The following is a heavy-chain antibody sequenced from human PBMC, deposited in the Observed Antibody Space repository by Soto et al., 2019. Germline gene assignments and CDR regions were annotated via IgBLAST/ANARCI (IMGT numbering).Heavy chain of an antibody. D-gene: IGHD6-13*01. CDR2: IFSNDEK. CDR3: ASTYSTSWYWFDT. J-gene: IGHJ5*02. Sequence: QVTVKESGPVLVKPTETLTLTCTVSGFSLSNAGLGVSWIRQPPGKALEWLAHIFSNDEKSYSTSLKSRLTISKDTSKSQVVLIMTTMDPVDTATYYCASTYSTSWYWFDTWGQGTLVTVSS. V-gene: IGHV2-26*04. CDR1: GFSLSNAGLG.